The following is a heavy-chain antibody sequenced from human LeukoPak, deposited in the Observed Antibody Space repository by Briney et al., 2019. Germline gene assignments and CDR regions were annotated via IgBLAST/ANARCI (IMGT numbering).Heavy chain of an antibody. V-gene: IGHV5-51*01. Sequence: ESLKISCRGSGYSFTSYWIGWARQMPGKGLEWMGIIYPGDSDTRYSPSFQGQVTISADKSISTAYLQWSSLKASDTAMYYCARLKGYYYYYMDVWGKGTTVTVSS. CDR2: IYPGDSDT. J-gene: IGHJ6*03. CDR3: ARLKGYYYYYMDV. CDR1: GYSFTSYW.